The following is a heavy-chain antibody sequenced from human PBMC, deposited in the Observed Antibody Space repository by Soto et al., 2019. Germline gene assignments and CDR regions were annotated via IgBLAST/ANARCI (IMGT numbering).Heavy chain of an antibody. J-gene: IGHJ4*02. CDR1: GFTFSIYA. Sequence: EVQLLESGGGLVQPGGSLRLSCAASGFTFSIYAMSWVRQAPGKGLEWVSAISGSGGSTYYADSVKGRFTIFRDNSKNTLYLQMNSLIAEDTAVYDCAKGIYNFDYWGQGTLVTVAS. V-gene: IGHV3-23*01. CDR2: ISGSGGST. CDR3: AKGIYNFDY. D-gene: IGHD4-4*01.